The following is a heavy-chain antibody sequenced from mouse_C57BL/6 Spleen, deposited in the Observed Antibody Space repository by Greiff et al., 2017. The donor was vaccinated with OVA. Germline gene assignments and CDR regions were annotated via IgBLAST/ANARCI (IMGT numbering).Heavy chain of an antibody. CDR2: INPNNGGT. Sequence: EVQLQQSGPELVKPGASVKISCKASGYTFTDYYMNWVKQSHGKSLEWIGDINPNNGGTSYNQKFKGKATLTVDKSSSTAYMELRSLTSEDSAVYYCARSREGYWGQGTTLTVSS. J-gene: IGHJ2*01. V-gene: IGHV1-26*01. CDR3: ARSREGY. CDR1: GYTFTDYY.